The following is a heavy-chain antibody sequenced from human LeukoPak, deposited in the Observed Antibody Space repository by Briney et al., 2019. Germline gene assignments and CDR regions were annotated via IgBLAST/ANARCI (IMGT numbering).Heavy chain of an antibody. J-gene: IGHJ4*02. V-gene: IGHV3-74*01. D-gene: IGHD6-13*01. CDR3: AREPRGYSSSIDY. CDR1: GFSFNDHW. CDR2: IDNDGSST. Sequence: GGSLRLSCAASGFSFNDHWMHWVRQAPGKGLEWVSRIDNDGSSTRYADSVTGRFTISRDIAKNTLYLQMNSLRADDTAVYYCAREPRGYSSSIDYWGQGTLVTVSS.